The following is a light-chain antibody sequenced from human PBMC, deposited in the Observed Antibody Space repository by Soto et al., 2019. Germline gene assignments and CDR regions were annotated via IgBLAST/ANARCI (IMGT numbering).Light chain of an antibody. CDR3: QQYGASPLT. Sequence: IVVTXXPXXXXLSAGERVTLSCRXSQYVSGRYIAWYQVKSGQTPRLLIYDASNRATGTPDRFSGSGSGTECTLTISRLEPEDFAVYYCQQYGASPLTFGGGTRLEIK. J-gene: IGKJ4*01. CDR2: DAS. V-gene: IGKV3-20*01. CDR1: QYVSGRY.